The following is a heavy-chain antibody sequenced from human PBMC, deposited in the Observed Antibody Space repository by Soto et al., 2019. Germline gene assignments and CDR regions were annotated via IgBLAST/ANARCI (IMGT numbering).Heavy chain of an antibody. CDR3: AKDGEAKQWLRYFNY. Sequence: GGSLRLSCAASGFPFSNYAMHWVRQAPGKGLEYLAIISYDGSNTYYADSVKGRFTISRDNSKNTLYLQMNSLRAEDTSVYYCAKDGEAKQWLRYFNYWGQGTLVTVSS. CDR1: GFPFSNYA. D-gene: IGHD6-19*01. J-gene: IGHJ4*02. V-gene: IGHV3-30*18. CDR2: ISYDGSNT.